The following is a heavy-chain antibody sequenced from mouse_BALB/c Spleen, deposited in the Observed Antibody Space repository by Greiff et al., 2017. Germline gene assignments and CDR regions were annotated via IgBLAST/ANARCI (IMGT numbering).Heavy chain of an antibody. CDR3: ARGGLLPFDY. J-gene: IGHJ2*01. V-gene: IGHV1-69*02. CDR2: IDPSDSYT. Sequence: QVQLQQPGAELVKPGASVKLSCKASGYTFTSYWMHWVKQRPGQGLEWIGEIDPSDSYTNYNQKFKGKATLTVDKSSSTAYIQLSSLTSEDSAVYYCARGGLLPFDYWGQGTTLTVSS. CDR1: GYTFTSYW. D-gene: IGHD2-3*01.